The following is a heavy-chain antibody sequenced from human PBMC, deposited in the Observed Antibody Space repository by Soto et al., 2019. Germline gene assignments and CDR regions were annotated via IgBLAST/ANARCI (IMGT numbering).Heavy chain of an antibody. D-gene: IGHD5-18*01. CDR1: GFTFSSYS. J-gene: IGHJ4*02. Sequence: GGSLILSCAASGFTFSSYSMSWVRQAPGKGLEWVSAISGSGGSTYYADSVKGRFTISRDNSKNTLYLQMNSLRAEDTAVYYCATHPGYSYAFDYWGQGTLVTVSS. CDR3: ATHPGYSYAFDY. V-gene: IGHV3-23*01. CDR2: ISGSGGST.